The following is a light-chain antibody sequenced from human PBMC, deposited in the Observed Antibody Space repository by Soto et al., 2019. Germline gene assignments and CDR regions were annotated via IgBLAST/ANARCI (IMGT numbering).Light chain of an antibody. J-gene: IGLJ3*02. CDR1: SSNIGSNY. V-gene: IGLV1-47*01. CDR2: RNN. CDR3: AAWDDSLSGPV. Sequence: QSVLTQPPSASGTPGQRVTISCSGSSSNIGSNYVYWYQQLPGTAPKLLIYRNNQRPSWVPDRCSGSKPGTSASLAISGLGSEDEADYYCAAWDDSLSGPVFGGGTKVTVL.